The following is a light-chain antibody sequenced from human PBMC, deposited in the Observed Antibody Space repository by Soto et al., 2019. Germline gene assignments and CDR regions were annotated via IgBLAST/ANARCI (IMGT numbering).Light chain of an antibody. CDR3: SSLTTSETWV. CDR1: SSDVGSYNR. V-gene: IGLV2-14*02. CDR2: EVS. Sequence: QSALTQPASVSGSPGQSITISCTGGSSDVGSYNRVSWYRQYPGKAPQLMIYEVSYRPSGVSNRFSGSKSDNTASLTISGLQAEDEADYFCSSLTTSETWVIGGGTKLTVL. J-gene: IGLJ3*02.